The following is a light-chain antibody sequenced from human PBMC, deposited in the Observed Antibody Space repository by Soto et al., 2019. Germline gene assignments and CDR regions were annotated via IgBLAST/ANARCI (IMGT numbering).Light chain of an antibody. V-gene: IGLV1-51*02. J-gene: IGLJ2*01. CDR3: GTWDSSLSAGV. Sequence: QSVLTQPPSVSAAPGQTVTISCSGSSSNVGSNYVSWYQQLPGTAPKLLIYENNKRPSGIPGRFSGSKSGTSATLGITGLQTGDEADYYCGTWDSSLSAGVFGGGTKLTV. CDR1: SSNVGSNY. CDR2: ENN.